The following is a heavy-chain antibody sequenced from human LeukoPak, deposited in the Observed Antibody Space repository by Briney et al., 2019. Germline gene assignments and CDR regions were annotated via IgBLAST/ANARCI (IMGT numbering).Heavy chain of an antibody. J-gene: IGHJ3*02. CDR1: GFTFSSYG. CDR2: INCSGGST. CDR3: ATTWPVWWLPGDDAFDI. D-gene: IGHD5-12*01. V-gene: IGHV3-23*01. Sequence: HPGGSLRLSCAASGFTFSSYGRSWVRQAPGKGLEWVSAINCSGGSTYYADSVKGRFTISRDNSKNTLYLQINSLRAEDTAVYYCATTWPVWWLPGDDAFDIWGPGKMVTVSS.